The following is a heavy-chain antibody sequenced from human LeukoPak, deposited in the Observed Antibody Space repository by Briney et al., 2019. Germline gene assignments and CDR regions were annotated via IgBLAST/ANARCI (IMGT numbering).Heavy chain of an antibody. J-gene: IGHJ5*02. CDR1: GGSFRGYY. CDR3: ARGAVAYWFDP. V-gene: IGHV4-34*01. D-gene: IGHD6-19*01. CDR2: INHSGST. Sequence: SETLSLTCAVYGGSFRGYYWNWIRQPPGKGLEWIGEINHSGSTNYNPSLKSRVTISVDTSKNQFSLKLSSVTAADTAVYYCARGAVAYWFDPWGQGTLVTVSS.